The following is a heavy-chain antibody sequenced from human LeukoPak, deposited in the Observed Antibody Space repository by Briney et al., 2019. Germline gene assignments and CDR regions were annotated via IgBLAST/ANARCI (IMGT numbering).Heavy chain of an antibody. CDR2: INPNSGGT. V-gene: IGHV1-2*04. Sequence: GASVKVSCKASGYTFTGYYMHWVRQAPGQGLEWMGWINPNSGGTNYAQKFQGWVTMTRDTSISTAYMELSRLRSDDTAVYYCARRYYYGSGSSYGMDVWGQGTTVTVSS. J-gene: IGHJ6*02. CDR3: ARRYYYGSGSSYGMDV. CDR1: GYTFTGYY. D-gene: IGHD3-10*01.